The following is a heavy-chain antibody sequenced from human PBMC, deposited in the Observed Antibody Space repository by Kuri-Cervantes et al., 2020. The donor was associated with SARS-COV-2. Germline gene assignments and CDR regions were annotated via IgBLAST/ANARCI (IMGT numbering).Heavy chain of an antibody. CDR2: INPSGGST. D-gene: IGHD1-1*01. CDR1: GYTFTSYY. CDR3: AREGWNDGSDDAFDI. V-gene: IGHV1-46*01. J-gene: IGHJ3*02. Sequence: ASVKVSCKASGYTFTSYYIHWVRQAPGQGLEWVGKINPSGGSTTYAQKFQGRVTMTSDTSTTTVYMELSSLRSEDTAVYYCAREGWNDGSDDAFDIWGQGTMVTVSS.